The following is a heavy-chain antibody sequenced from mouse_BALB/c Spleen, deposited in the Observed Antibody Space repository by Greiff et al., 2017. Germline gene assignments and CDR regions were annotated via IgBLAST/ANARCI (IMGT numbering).Heavy chain of an antibody. J-gene: IGHJ4*01. CDR3: ARDVDRTIYAMDY. CDR1: GFSLTGYG. V-gene: IGHV2-6-7*01. CDR2: IWGDGST. Sequence: VHLVESGPGLVAPSQSLSITCTVSGFSLTGYGVNWVRQPPGKGLEWLGMIWGDGSTDYNSALKSRLSISKDNSKSQVFLKMNSLQTDDTARYYCARDVDRTIYAMDYWGQGTSVTVSS. D-gene: IGHD3-2*01.